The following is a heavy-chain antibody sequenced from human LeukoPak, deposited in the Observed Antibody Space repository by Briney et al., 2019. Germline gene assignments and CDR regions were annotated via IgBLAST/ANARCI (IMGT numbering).Heavy chain of an antibody. CDR3: ARPLLWVGELSIFDI. Sequence: SETLSLTCAVYGGSFSGYYWSWIRQPPPKGLEWVGEINHSGSTNYNPPLTSRVPISVDASKNQFSLKLSSVTAADTAVYYCARPLLWVGELSIFDIWGQGTMVTVSS. J-gene: IGHJ3*02. CDR2: INHSGST. V-gene: IGHV4-34*01. D-gene: IGHD3-10*01. CDR1: GGSFSGYY.